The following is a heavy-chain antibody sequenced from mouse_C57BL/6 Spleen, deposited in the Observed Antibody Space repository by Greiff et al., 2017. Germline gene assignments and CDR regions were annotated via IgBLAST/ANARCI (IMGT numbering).Heavy chain of an antibody. Sequence: VKVVESGAELVRPGASVTLSCKASGYTFTDYEMHWVKQTPVPGLEWIGAIDPETGGNAYYQKFKCQAILTADKSSSKSYMELRSLTSEDSAVYYCTRGRIYYDYLSWFAYWCQVTLVTVSA. J-gene: IGHJ3*01. CDR1: GYTFTDYE. CDR3: TRGRIYYDYLSWFAY. CDR2: IDPETGGN. D-gene: IGHD2-4*01. V-gene: IGHV1-15*01.